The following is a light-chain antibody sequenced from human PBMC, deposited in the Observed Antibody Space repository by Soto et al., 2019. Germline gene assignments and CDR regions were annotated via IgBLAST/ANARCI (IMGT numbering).Light chain of an antibody. Sequence: DIQMTQSPSTLSASVGDRVTITCRARQSISNWLAWYQQKPGKAPNLLMYKASTLQSGVPSRFSGSGSGTEFTLTITNLQPDDVALYYCQQYDTYSLTFGGGTTVEIK. V-gene: IGKV1-5*03. J-gene: IGKJ4*01. CDR2: KAS. CDR3: QQYDTYSLT. CDR1: QSISNW.